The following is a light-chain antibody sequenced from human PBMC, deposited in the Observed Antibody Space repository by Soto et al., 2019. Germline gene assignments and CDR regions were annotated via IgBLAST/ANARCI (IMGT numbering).Light chain of an antibody. J-gene: IGKJ2*03. V-gene: IGKV1-5*01. CDR1: QSISTW. Sequence: DIQMTQSPSTLSASVGDRVTITCRASQSISTWLAWFQQKPGKAPKLLIHDASTLESGVPSRFSGSGSGTEFTLTISSLQPDDFATYYCQQYKSYSGYSFGQGTKLEIK. CDR3: QQYKSYSGYS. CDR2: DAS.